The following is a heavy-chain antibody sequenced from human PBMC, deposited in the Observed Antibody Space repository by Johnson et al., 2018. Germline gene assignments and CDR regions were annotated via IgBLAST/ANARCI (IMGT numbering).Heavy chain of an antibody. Sequence: VQLVESGGGLVQPGRSLRLSCEASGFTFDDYAMHWVRQAPSKGLGWVSGISSNSIGIGFVDSVKGRFTISRDNAKNSLYLQMNSLRTEDTALYYCAKESYYDRSGYYFYYYGMDVWGQGTTVTVSS. CDR1: GFTFDDYA. V-gene: IGHV3-9*01. J-gene: IGHJ6*02. CDR3: AKESYYDRSGYYFYYYGMDV. D-gene: IGHD3-22*01. CDR2: ISSNSIGI.